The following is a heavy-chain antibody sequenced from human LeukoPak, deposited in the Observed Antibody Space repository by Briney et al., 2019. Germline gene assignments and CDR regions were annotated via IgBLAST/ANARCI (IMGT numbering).Heavy chain of an antibody. CDR1: GFTFSDHY. V-gene: IGHV3-72*01. D-gene: IGHD3-16*01. CDR3: ARNVMTGQRNYMDV. J-gene: IGHJ6*03. Sequence: GGSLRLSCAASGFTFSDHYMDWVRLAPGKGLEWVGRTRNKANSYSTEYAASVKGRFTISTDDSKNSLYLQMNNLKTEDTAVYHCARNVMTGQRNYMDVWGKGTTVTVSS. CDR2: TRNKANSYST.